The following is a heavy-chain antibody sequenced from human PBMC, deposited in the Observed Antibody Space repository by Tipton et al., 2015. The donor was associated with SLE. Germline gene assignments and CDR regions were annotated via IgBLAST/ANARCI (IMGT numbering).Heavy chain of an antibody. D-gene: IGHD5-12*01. Sequence: TLSLTCTVSGASINSGTYYWSWIRQPPGRGLEWIGFIYYGGTANNNPSLKSRVTISVDRSKNQFSLRLSSVTAADTAVYYCARSEYSDGLLDYWGQGTLVTVSS. J-gene: IGHJ4*02. CDR2: IYYGGTA. CDR3: ARSEYSDGLLDY. CDR1: GASINSGTYY. V-gene: IGHV4-61*01.